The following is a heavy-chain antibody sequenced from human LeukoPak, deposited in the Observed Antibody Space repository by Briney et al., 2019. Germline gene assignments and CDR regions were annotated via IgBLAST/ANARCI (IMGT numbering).Heavy chain of an antibody. CDR3: ARDGGSAWFLDY. V-gene: IGHV3-11*04. J-gene: IGHJ4*02. CDR1: GFTFSDNY. Sequence: GGSLRLSCAASGFTFSDNYMSWIRQAPGKGLEWVSYISRSGNTTYNADSVKGRFSITRDNAKNSLYLQMNSLRAEDTAVYYCARDGGSAWFLDYWGQGTLVTVSS. CDR2: ISRSGNTT. D-gene: IGHD2-15*01.